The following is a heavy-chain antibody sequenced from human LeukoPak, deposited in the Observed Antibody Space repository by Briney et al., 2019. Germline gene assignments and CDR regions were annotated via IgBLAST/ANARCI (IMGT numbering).Heavy chain of an antibody. CDR2: INTNTGNP. CDR1: GYTFTHYA. V-gene: IGHV7-4-1*02. D-gene: IGHD6-13*01. J-gene: IGHJ4*02. Sequence: ASVKVSCKASGYTFTHYAMNWVRQAPGQGLEWMGWINTNTGNPTYAQGFTGRFVFSLDTSVSTAYLQISSLKAEDTAVYYCARVASPLTAVLLGAAGDYWGQGALVTVSS. CDR3: ARVASPLTAVLLGAAGDY.